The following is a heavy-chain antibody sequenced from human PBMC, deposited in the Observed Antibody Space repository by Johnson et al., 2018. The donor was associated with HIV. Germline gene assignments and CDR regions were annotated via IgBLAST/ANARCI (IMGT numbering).Heavy chain of an antibody. D-gene: IGHD6-13*01. V-gene: IGHV3-66*01. CDR1: GFIVRSNY. CDR2: IYSGGST. CDR3: ASGAAAAPDAFDI. J-gene: IGHJ3*02. Sequence: MLLVESGGGLVQPGRSLRLSCAASGFIVRSNYMNWVRQAPGKGLEWVSVIYSGGSTYYADSVKGRLTIPRDNSKNTLDLQMNSLRAEDTAVYYCASGAAAAPDAFDIWGQGTMVTVSS.